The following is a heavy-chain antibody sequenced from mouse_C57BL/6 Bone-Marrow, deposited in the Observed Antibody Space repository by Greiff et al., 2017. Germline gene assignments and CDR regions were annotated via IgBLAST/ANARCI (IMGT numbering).Heavy chain of an antibody. Sequence: EVQLQQSGPGLVKPSQSLSLTCSVTGYSITSGYYWNWIRQFPGNKLEWMGYISYDGSNNYNPSLKNRISITRDTSKNQFFLKLNSVTTEDTATYYCARSGLRRGFAYWGQGTLVTVSA. V-gene: IGHV3-6*01. CDR3: ARSGLRRGFAY. CDR2: ISYDGSN. CDR1: GYSITSGYY. D-gene: IGHD2-4*01. J-gene: IGHJ3*01.